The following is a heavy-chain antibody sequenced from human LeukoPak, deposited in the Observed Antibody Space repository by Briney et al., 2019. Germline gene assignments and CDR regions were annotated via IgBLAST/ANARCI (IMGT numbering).Heavy chain of an antibody. D-gene: IGHD1-1*01. CDR2: IYYSGST. Sequence: PSETLSLTCLVSGDSMSIYYWSWIRQPPGKGLEWIGYIYYSGSTKYNPSLKSRVTMSVDTSKNQFSLKLSSVTAADTAVYYCAKYSTAIAAYDFWGQGTLVTVSS. V-gene: IGHV4-59*08. J-gene: IGHJ4*02. CDR3: AKYSTAIAAYDF. CDR1: GDSMSIYY.